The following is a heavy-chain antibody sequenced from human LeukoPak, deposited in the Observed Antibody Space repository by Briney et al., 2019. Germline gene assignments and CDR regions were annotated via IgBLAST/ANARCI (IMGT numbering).Heavy chain of an antibody. J-gene: IGHJ4*02. CDR2: ISAYNGNS. CDR3: AREQQLIRGDY. Sequence: ASVKVSCKASGYTFTSYSINWVRQAPGQGLEWMGWISAYNGNSHYTQKFQGRVTMTTDTSTSTAYMELRSLRSDDTAVYYCAREQQLIRGDYWGQGTLVTVSS. D-gene: IGHD6-13*01. V-gene: IGHV1-18*01. CDR1: GYTFTSYS.